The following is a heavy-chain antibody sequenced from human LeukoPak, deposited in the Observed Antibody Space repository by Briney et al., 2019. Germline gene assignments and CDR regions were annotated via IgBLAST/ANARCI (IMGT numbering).Heavy chain of an antibody. CDR3: ARGPLWFGHNGMDV. D-gene: IGHD2-21*01. J-gene: IGHJ6*02. CDR2: IYSGGST. V-gene: IGHV3-53*01. Sequence: GGSLRLSCAASGFTFSSYWMHWVRQAPGKGLEWVSVIYSGGSTYYADSVKGRFTISRDNSKNTLYLQMNSLRAEDTAVYHCARGPLWFGHNGMDVWGQGTTVTVSS. CDR1: GFTFSSYW.